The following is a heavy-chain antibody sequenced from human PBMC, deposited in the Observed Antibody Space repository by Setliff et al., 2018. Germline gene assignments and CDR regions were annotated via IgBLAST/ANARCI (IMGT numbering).Heavy chain of an antibody. D-gene: IGHD3-3*01. CDR1: GYTFTSYD. Sequence: ASVKVSCKASGYTFTSYDINWVRQATGQGLEWMGWMNPNSGNTGYAQKFQGRVTITRNTSTNTVFMQLNNLRFEDRAVYYCARENTAKNFWGEESDYWGQGTLVTVSS. CDR3: ARENTAKNFWGEESDY. V-gene: IGHV1-8*03. J-gene: IGHJ4*02. CDR2: MNPNSGNT.